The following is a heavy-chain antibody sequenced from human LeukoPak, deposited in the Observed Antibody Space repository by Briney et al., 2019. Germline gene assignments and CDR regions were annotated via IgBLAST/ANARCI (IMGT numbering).Heavy chain of an antibody. CDR1: GFTFSSYG. CDR2: IRYDGSNK. V-gene: IGHV3-30*02. CDR3: AKEGTRFLEWPRGDAFDI. Sequence: PGGSLRLSCAASGFTFSSYGMHWVRQAPGKGLEWVAFIRYDGSNKYYADSVKGRFTISRDNPKNTLYLQMNSLRAEDTAVYYCAKEGTRFLEWPRGDAFDIWGQGTMVTVSS. D-gene: IGHD3-3*01. J-gene: IGHJ3*02.